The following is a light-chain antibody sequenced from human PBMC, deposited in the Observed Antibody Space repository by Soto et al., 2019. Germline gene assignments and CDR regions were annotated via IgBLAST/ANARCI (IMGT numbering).Light chain of an antibody. J-gene: IGLJ1*01. V-gene: IGLV2-14*02. CDR3: SSYTSNNTPV. CDR1: NSDIGNYNI. Sequence: SVLTQPASVSGSPGQSITISCTGSNSDIGNYNIVSWYQQHPDKAPQLIIYEVTKRPSGVSNRFSGSKSGNTASLTISGLQTEDEADYYCSSYTSNNTPVFGTGTKVTVL. CDR2: EVT.